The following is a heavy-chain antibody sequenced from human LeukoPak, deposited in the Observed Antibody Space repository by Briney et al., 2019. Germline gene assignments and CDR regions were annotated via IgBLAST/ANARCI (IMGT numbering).Heavy chain of an antibody. CDR2: INHSGSA. J-gene: IGHJ4*02. V-gene: IGHV4-34*01. CDR3: ARFYCTSTVCYPDY. Sequence: MSSETLSLTCAVSGVSFSDYYWSWIRQPPGKGLEWIAEINHSGSATYNPSLRSRVTISVDTSRSQFSLRLSSVTAADTAVYYCARFYCTSTVCYPDYWGQGSLVTVSS. CDR1: GVSFSDYY. D-gene: IGHD2/OR15-2a*01.